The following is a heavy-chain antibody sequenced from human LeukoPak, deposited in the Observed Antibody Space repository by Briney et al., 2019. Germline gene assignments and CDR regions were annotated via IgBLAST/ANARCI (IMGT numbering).Heavy chain of an antibody. CDR1: EFTFSSYW. CDR3: ARDSQLGIAVAGIFDY. D-gene: IGHD6-19*01. CDR2: IKQDGSEK. V-gene: IGHV3-7*01. J-gene: IGHJ4*02. Sequence: GGSLRLSCAASEFTFSSYWMSWVRQAPGKGLEWVANIKQDGSEKYYVDSVKGRFTISRDNAKNSLYLQMNSLRAEDTAVYYCARDSQLGIAVAGIFDYWGQGTLVTVSS.